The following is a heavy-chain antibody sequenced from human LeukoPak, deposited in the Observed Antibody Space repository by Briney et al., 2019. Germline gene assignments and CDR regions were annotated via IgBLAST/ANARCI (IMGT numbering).Heavy chain of an antibody. Sequence: GGSLRLSCSASGFTFSTYSMNWVRQAPGKGLEWVSYISSTSTTIYYADSVKGRFTIFRDNAKNSLYLQMNSLRAEDTALYYCARVSSGSYAWGLGTLVTVSS. CDR2: ISSTSTTI. D-gene: IGHD1-26*01. V-gene: IGHV3-48*01. CDR1: GFTFSTYS. CDR3: ARVSSGSYA. J-gene: IGHJ5*02.